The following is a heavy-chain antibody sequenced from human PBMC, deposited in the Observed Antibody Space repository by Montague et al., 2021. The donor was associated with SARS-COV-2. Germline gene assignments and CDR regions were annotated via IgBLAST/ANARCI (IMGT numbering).Heavy chain of an antibody. J-gene: IGHJ4*02. CDR2: IYDSETN. CDR3: ARAPDSSDYYSDFDY. V-gene: IGHV4-4*02. CDR1: GGSISSSHW. D-gene: IGHD3-22*01. Sequence: SETLSLTCAVSGGSISSSHWFTLVRQPPGKGLEWIGVIYDSETNNYNPPLKRRVTISVDRTKNQFSLKLSSVTAADTAVYYCARAPDSSDYYSDFDYWGQGTLVTVSS.